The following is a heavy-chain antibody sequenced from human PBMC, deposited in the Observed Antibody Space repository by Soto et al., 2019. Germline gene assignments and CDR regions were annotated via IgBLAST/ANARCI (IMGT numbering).Heavy chain of an antibody. CDR1: GGSISSGGYS. CDR3: ARTYYYDSSGYFFDY. D-gene: IGHD3-22*01. Sequence: ASETLSLTCAVSGGSISSGGYSWSWIRQPPGKGLEWIGYIYHSGSTYYNPSLKSRVTISVDRSKNQFSLKLSSVTAADTAVYYCARTYYYDSSGYFFDYWGQGTLVTV. J-gene: IGHJ4*02. CDR2: IYHSGST. V-gene: IGHV4-30-2*01.